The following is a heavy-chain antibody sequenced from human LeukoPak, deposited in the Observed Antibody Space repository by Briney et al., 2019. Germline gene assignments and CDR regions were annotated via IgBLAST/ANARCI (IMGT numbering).Heavy chain of an antibody. CDR3: ARDRGSGWHTFDY. CDR2: ISSSSTYM. CDR1: GFTFSTYG. J-gene: IGHJ4*02. Sequence: SGGSLRLSCAASGFTFSTYGIHWVRQAPGKGLEWVSSISSSSTYMFYADSVRGRFTISRDNAKNSLYLQMNSLRAEDTAVYYCARDRGSGWHTFDYWGQGTLVTVSS. V-gene: IGHV3-21*01. D-gene: IGHD6-19*01.